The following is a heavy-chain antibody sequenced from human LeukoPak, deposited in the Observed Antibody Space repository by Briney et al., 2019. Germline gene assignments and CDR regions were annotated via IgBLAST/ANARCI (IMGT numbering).Heavy chain of an antibody. V-gene: IGHV3-53*01. Sequence: GGSLRLSCAASGFTVSSNYMSWVRQAPGKGLGWVSVIYSGGSTYYAGSVKGRFTISRDNSKNTLYLQMNSLRAEDTAVYYCTIAVTGMAIDYWGQGTLVTVSS. CDR2: IYSGGST. J-gene: IGHJ4*02. CDR3: TIAVTGMAIDY. CDR1: GFTVSSNY. D-gene: IGHD6-19*01.